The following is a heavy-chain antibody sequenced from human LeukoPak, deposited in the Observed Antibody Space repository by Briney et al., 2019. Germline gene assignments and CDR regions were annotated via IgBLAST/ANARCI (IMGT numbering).Heavy chain of an antibody. CDR3: ARRGIVATTGAFDI. CDR2: IYHSGST. J-gene: IGHJ3*02. V-gene: IGHV4-38-2*02. Sequence: SETLSLTCTVSDDSISSGFYWGWIRQPPGKGLEWIGSIYHSGSTYYNPSLKSRVTISVDTSKNQFSLKLSSVTAADTAVYYCARRGIVATTGAFDIWGQGTMVTVSS. CDR1: DDSISSGFY. D-gene: IGHD5-12*01.